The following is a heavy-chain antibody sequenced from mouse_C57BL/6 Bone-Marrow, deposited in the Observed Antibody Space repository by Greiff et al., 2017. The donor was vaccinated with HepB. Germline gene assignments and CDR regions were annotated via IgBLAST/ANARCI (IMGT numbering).Heavy chain of an antibody. D-gene: IGHD2-1*01. Sequence: EVQLQQSGAELVRPGASVKLSCTASGFNIKDDYMHWVKQRPEQGLEWIGWIDPENGDTEYASKLQGKATITANTSSNTAYLQLSILTSEDTAVYYCTTDYRNYWGQGTTLTVSS. J-gene: IGHJ2*01. CDR2: IDPENGDT. CDR3: TTDYRNY. CDR1: GFNIKDDY. V-gene: IGHV14-4*01.